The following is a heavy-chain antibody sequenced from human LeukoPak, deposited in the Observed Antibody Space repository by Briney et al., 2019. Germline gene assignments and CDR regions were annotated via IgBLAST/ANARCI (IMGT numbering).Heavy chain of an antibody. Sequence: GGSLRLSCAGSGFTFSSYWVHWVRQAPGKGLVWVARINSRGTTITYADSVKGRFTISRDNTKSTLFLQLNSLRAEDTAVYYCVRAAPLMVADPLDYWGQGTLVTVSS. D-gene: IGHD4/OR15-4a*01. CDR2: INSRGTTI. J-gene: IGHJ4*02. V-gene: IGHV3-74*01. CDR1: GFTFSSYW. CDR3: VRAAPLMVADPLDY.